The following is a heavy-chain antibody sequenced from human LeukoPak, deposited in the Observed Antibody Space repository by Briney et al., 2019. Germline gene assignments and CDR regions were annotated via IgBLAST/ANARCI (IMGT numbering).Heavy chain of an antibody. CDR1: GFTFSSCS. J-gene: IGHJ4*02. Sequence: GGSLRLSCAASGFTFSSCSMNWVRQAPGKGLEWVAYIRSNGATIYYADSVKGRFTLSRDNAENSLYLQMNSLRAEDTATYYCARGGAPTQPWTNDYWGQGTLVTVSS. D-gene: IGHD5-18*01. CDR3: ARGGAPTQPWTNDY. CDR2: IRSNGATI. V-gene: IGHV3-48*01.